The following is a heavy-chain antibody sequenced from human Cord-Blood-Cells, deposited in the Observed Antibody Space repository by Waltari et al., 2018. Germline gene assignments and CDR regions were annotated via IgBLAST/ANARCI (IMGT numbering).Heavy chain of an antibody. CDR3: ARGLVVPAFDY. Sequence: QVQLVQSGCEGKKTGSPVKVSCTASGCTLGSFAIRWVRQAPGQGLEWMGRINPILGIANYAQKFQGRVTITADKSTSTAYMELSSLRSEDTAVYYCARGLVVPAFDYWGQGTLVTVSS. J-gene: IGHJ4*02. CDR1: GCTLGSFA. CDR2: INPILGIA. V-gene: IGHV1-69*09. D-gene: IGHD2-2*01.